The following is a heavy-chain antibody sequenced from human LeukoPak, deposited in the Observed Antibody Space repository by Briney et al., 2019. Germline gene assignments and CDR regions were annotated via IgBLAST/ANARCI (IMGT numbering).Heavy chain of an antibody. Sequence: GGSLRLSCVASGFTFSSYNMNWVRQAPGKGLEWVSSISSSSTYIYYADSVKGRFTISRDNAKNSLYLQMNSLRAEDTAVYYCARDNSWNGDYGGPYFDYWGQGTLVTVSS. CDR2: ISSSSTYI. V-gene: IGHV3-21*01. J-gene: IGHJ4*02. D-gene: IGHD4-17*01. CDR3: ARDNSWNGDYGGPYFDY. CDR1: GFTFSSYN.